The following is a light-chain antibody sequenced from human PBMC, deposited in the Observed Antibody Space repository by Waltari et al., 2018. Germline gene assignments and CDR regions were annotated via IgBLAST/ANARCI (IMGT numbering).Light chain of an antibody. CDR2: RAS. CDR3: QQAFRFPYT. Sequence: DIQMTQSPSSLSASVGDTVNLTCQASQDVGNNLNWFQQKPGNAPKFLMSRASSLQDGIPSRFNGGMSGPNFTLTIGSLQPEDFATYYCQQAFRFPYTFGQGTRLEIK. J-gene: IGKJ2*01. CDR1: QDVGNN. V-gene: IGKV1-16*01.